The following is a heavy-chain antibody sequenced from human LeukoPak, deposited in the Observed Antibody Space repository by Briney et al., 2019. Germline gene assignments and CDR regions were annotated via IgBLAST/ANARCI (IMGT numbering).Heavy chain of an antibody. Sequence: GGSLRLSCAASGFTFSSYWMSWVRQAPGKGLEWVANIKQDGSEKYYVDSVKGRFTISRGNAKNSLYLQMNSLRAEDTAVYYCARDPDCSGGSCFDYWGQGTLVTVSS. CDR2: IKQDGSEK. CDR1: GFTFSSYW. D-gene: IGHD2-15*01. CDR3: ARDPDCSGGSCFDY. J-gene: IGHJ4*02. V-gene: IGHV3-7*01.